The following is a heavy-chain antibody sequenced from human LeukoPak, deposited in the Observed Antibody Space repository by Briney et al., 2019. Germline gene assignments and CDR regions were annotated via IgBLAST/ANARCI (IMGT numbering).Heavy chain of an antibody. CDR3: ASVDTACSSTSCYYP. D-gene: IGHD2-2*01. V-gene: IGHV3-21*01. CDR2: ISSSSSYI. CDR1: GFTFSSYS. J-gene: IGHJ5*02. Sequence: PGGSLRLPCAASGFTFSSYSMNWVRQAPGKGLEWVSSISSSSSYIYYADSVKGRFTISRDNAKNSLYLQMNSLRAEDTAVYYCASVDTACSSTSCYYPWGQGTLVTVSS.